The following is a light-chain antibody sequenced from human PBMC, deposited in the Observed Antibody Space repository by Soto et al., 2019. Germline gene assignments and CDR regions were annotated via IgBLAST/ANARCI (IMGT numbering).Light chain of an antibody. CDR2: KAS. CDR3: QHYNSYSAA. J-gene: IGKJ1*01. CDR1: QTISSW. Sequence: DIQMTQSPSNLSGSVGDTVTITCRASQTISSWLAWYQQKPGKAPKLLIYKASTLKSVVPSRFSGSGSGTEFPLTISSLQPDDVATYYCQHYNSYSAAFGQGTKVELK. V-gene: IGKV1-5*03.